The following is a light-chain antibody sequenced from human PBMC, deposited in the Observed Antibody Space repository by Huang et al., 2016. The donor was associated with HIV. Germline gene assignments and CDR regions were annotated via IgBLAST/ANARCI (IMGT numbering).Light chain of an antibody. CDR1: QHINNY. Sequence: AIHLTQSPSSVYASTGDRVNITCRASQHINNYLAWYRQIPGRAPDLLIYAADSLRTGVPSRFSGGGSGTDLTLTINCLQSEDFVTYYCQQYFSYPQTFGQGTKVEVK. V-gene: IGKV1-8*01. CDR2: AAD. CDR3: QQYFSYPQT. J-gene: IGKJ1*01.